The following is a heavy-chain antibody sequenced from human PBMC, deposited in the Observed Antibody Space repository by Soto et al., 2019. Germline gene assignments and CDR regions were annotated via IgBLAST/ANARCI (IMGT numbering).Heavy chain of an antibody. V-gene: IGHV4-39*01. CDR3: ARHGSF. D-gene: IGHD3-16*02. CDR2: IYYSGET. J-gene: IGHJ1*01. Sequence: QLQLQESGPGLVKPSETLSLTCTVSGVSIGGTSYYWGWIRQTPAKGLEWIGTIYYSGETFYNPSLKSRVTISIDTSKNHFSLNLTSVTAADTAIYYCARHGSFWGQGALVTVSS. CDR1: GVSIGGTSYY.